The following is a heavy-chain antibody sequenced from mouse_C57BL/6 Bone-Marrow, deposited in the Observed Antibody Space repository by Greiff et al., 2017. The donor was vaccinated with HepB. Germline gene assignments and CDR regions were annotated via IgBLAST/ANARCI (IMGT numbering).Heavy chain of an antibody. CDR1: GYTFTSYG. V-gene: IGHV1-81*01. CDR2: IYPRSGNT. CDR3: ARSHYYYGKGY. Sequence: VKLMESGAELARPGASVKLSCKASGYTFTSYGISWVKQRTGQGLEWIGEIYPRSGNTYYNEKFKGKATLTADKSSSTAYMELRSLTSEDSAVYFCARSHYYYGKGYWGQGTTLTVSS. D-gene: IGHD1-1*01. J-gene: IGHJ2*01.